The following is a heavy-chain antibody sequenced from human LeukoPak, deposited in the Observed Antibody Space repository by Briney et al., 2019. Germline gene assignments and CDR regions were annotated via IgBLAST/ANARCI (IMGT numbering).Heavy chain of an antibody. J-gene: IGHJ5*02. CDR2: ISSSSSYI. CDR1: GFTFSSYS. CDR3: ARVDRDCGGDCYPDRFDP. Sequence: GSLRLSCAASGFTFSSYSMNWVRQAPGKGLEWVSSISSSSSYIYYADSVKGRFTISGDNAKNSLYLQMNSLRAEDTAVYYCARVDRDCGGDCYPDRFDPWGQGTLVTVSS. V-gene: IGHV3-21*01. D-gene: IGHD2-21*02.